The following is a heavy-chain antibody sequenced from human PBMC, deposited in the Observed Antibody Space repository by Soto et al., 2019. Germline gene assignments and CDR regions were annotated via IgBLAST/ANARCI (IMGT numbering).Heavy chain of an antibody. CDR1: GFTCSSYA. J-gene: IGHJ4*02. CDR2: ISGSGGST. D-gene: IGHD3-10*01. CDR3: ANAPRGFGEPYYFDY. V-gene: IGHV3-23*01. Sequence: PRWSLRLSCAASGFTCSSYAMSWFRQAPGKGLEWVSAISGSGGSTYYADSVKGRFTISRDNSKNTLYLQMNSLRAEDTAVYYCANAPRGFGEPYYFDYWGQGTLVTVSS.